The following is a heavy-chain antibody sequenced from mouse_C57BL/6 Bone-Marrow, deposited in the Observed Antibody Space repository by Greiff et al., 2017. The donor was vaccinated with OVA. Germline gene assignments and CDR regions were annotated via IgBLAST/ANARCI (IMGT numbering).Heavy chain of an antibody. Sequence: QVQLQQPGAELVKPGASVKLSCKASGYTFTSYWMQWVKQRPGQGLEWIGEIDPSDSYTNYNQKFKGKATLTVDTSSSTAYMQHSSLTSEDSAVYYCARWDGYYFAYWGQGTLVTVSA. V-gene: IGHV1-50*01. CDR3: ARWDGYYFAY. CDR1: GYTFTSYW. CDR2: IDPSDSYT. J-gene: IGHJ3*01. D-gene: IGHD2-3*01.